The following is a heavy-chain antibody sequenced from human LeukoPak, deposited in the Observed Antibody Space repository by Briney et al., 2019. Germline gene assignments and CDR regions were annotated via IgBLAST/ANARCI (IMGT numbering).Heavy chain of an antibody. J-gene: IGHJ4*02. D-gene: IGHD3-22*01. CDR1: GFTFSKYG. Sequence: QSGGSLRLSCAASGFTFSKYGMNCVRQAPGKGLEWVSSIGVGGTTYYADSVKGRFTISRDTSKNTLYLQMNSLRAEDTAVYYCAKAQGYYDCWGQGTLVTVSS. V-gene: IGHV3-23*01. CDR3: AKAQGYYDC. CDR2: SIGVGGTT.